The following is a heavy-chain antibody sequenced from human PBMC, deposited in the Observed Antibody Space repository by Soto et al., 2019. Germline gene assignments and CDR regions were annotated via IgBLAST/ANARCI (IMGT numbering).Heavy chain of an antibody. J-gene: IGHJ6*03. CDR1: GGSFSGYY. D-gene: IGHD2-15*01. V-gene: IGHV4-34*01. CDR2: INHSGST. Sequence: SETLSLTCAVYGGSFSGYYWSWIRQPPGKGLEWIGEINHSGSTNYNPSLKSRVTISVDTSKNQFSLKLSSVTAADTAVYYCARVIRGSSDYYYYYMDVWGKGTTVTVSS. CDR3: ARVIRGSSDYYYYYMDV.